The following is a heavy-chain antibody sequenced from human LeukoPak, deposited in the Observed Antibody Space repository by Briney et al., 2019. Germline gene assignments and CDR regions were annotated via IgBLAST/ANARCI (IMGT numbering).Heavy chain of an antibody. J-gene: IGHJ4*02. Sequence: GGSLRLSCAAPGFTFSSYAMNWVRQAPGKGLEWVSTISGRGDYTYYADSVKGRFTISRDNSKNTLYLQMNSLRAEDTAVYYCAKTYGSGSYFAFDYWGQGTLVTVPS. V-gene: IGHV3-23*01. CDR3: AKTYGSGSYFAFDY. CDR1: GFTFSSYA. D-gene: IGHD3-10*01. CDR2: ISGRGDYT.